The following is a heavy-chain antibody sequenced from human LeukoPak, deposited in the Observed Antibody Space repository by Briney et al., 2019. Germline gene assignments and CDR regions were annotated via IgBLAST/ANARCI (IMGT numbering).Heavy chain of an antibody. CDR2: IYSGGTT. D-gene: IGHD2-15*01. J-gene: IGHJ4*02. Sequence: GGSLRLSCAASGFTVSSNYMSWVRQAPGKGLEWVSIIYSGGTTYYADSVKGRFIISRDNSKNTLYLQMNSLRAEDTAVYYCARALVVVAATEAYFAYWGQGTLVTVSS. CDR3: ARALVVVAATEAYFAY. V-gene: IGHV3-66*01. CDR1: GFTVSSNY.